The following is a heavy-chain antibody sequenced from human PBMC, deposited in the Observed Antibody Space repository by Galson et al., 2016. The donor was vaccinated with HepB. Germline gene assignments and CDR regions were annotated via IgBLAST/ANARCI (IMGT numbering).Heavy chain of an antibody. CDR3: GKIGGRANNYGRYYNFGSDV. CDR2: ISRDRTKI. D-gene: IGHD5-24*01. V-gene: IGHV3-9*01. CDR1: GITLDDYD. Sequence: SLRLSCAGSGITLDDYDMQWVRRGPGKGLEWVSGISRDRTKIAYGDYVKGRFIISRDDAKNSLYLQLNSLTPEDTALYYCGKIGGRANNYGRYYNFGSDVWGTGATVTVSS. J-gene: IGHJ6*04.